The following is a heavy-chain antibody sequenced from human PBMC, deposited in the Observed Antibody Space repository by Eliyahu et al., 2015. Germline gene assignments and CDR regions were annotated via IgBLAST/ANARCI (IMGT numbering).Heavy chain of an antibody. CDR2: ISYDGSNK. J-gene: IGHJ4*02. CDR1: XFTFISYA. Sequence: QVQLVESGGGVVQPGRSLXLSXAASXFTFISYAMXWVRQAPGKGXGWVAVISYDGSNKYYADSVKGRFTISRDNSKNTLYLQMNSLRAEDTAVYYCASPLVVVAATHPLHYWGQGTLVTVSS. D-gene: IGHD2-15*01. CDR3: ASPLVVVAATHPLHY. V-gene: IGHV3-30-3*01.